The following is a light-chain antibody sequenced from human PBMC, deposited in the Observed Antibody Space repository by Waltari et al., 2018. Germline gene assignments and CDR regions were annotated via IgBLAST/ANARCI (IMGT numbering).Light chain of an antibody. V-gene: IGLV2-8*01. J-gene: IGLJ3*02. Sequence: QSALTQPPSASGSPGQSVTISCTGTSSDFGVYHYVSWYQHHPGKAPKLMIYEVNKRPSGVPDRCSGSKSANTAALTVSGLQAEDEADYYCSSYAGTNNVVFGGGTKLTVL. CDR3: SSYAGTNNVV. CDR2: EVN. CDR1: SSDFGVYHY.